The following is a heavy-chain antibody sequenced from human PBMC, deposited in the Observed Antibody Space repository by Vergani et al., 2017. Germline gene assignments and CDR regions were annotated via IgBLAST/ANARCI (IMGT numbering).Heavy chain of an antibody. D-gene: IGHD6-19*01. CDR3: ARGLGSSGWVWFDP. J-gene: IGHJ5*02. Sequence: QVQLQQWGAGLLKPSETLSLTCAVYGGSFSGYYWSWIRQPPGKGLEWIGEIKHSGSTNYNPSLKSRVTISVDTSKNQFSLKLSSVTAADTAVYYCARGLGSSGWVWFDPWGQGTLVTVSS. V-gene: IGHV4-34*01. CDR1: GGSFSGYY. CDR2: IKHSGST.